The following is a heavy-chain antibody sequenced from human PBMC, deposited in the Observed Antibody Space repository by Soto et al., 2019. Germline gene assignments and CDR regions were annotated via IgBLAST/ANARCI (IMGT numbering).Heavy chain of an antibody. D-gene: IGHD2-2*01. Sequence: SETLSLTCTVSGGSISSSSYYWGWIRQPPGKGLEWIGSIYYSGSTYYNPFLKSRVTISVDTSKNQFSLKLSSVTAADTAVYYCARHEIWAGDVPVPAALDYWGQGTLVTVSS. CDR2: IYYSGST. J-gene: IGHJ4*02. CDR3: ARHEIWAGDVPVPAALDY. V-gene: IGHV4-39*01. CDR1: GGSISSSSYY.